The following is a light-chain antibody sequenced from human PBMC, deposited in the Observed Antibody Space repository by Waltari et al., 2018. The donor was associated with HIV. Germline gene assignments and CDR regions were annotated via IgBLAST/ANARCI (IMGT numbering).Light chain of an antibody. CDR2: EAS. J-gene: IGKJ5*01. CDR3: QQRSDWPIT. Sequence: EIVLTQSPATLSLSPGERATLSCRASQSVNTYLAWYQQKPGQTPRLLIYEASNRATGIPARFGGSGSGTAFTLTINSLEPEDFAVYYCQQRSDWPITFGQGTRLESK. V-gene: IGKV3-11*01. CDR1: QSVNTY.